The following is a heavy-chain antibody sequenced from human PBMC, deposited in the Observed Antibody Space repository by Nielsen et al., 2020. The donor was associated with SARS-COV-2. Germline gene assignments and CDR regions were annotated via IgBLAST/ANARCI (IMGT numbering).Heavy chain of an antibody. Sequence: SETLSLTCTVSGGSLNSGGHFWSWVRQFPGTGLQWIGYIYYSGDTYYNPSLRSRVSISLDTSQNQFSLKLSSVTAADTAVYYCARGGVVNFGANWFDPWGQGTLVTVSS. D-gene: IGHD3-3*01. CDR1: GGSLNSGGHF. V-gene: IGHV4-31*03. CDR3: ARGGVVNFGANWFDP. CDR2: IYYSGDT. J-gene: IGHJ5*02.